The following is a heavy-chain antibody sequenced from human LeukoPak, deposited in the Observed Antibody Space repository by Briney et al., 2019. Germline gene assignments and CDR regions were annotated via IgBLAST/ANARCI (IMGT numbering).Heavy chain of an antibody. V-gene: IGHV1-69*05. CDR3: ARGCSDDFWSGYSSYFDH. Sequence: SSVKVSCKASGYTFTTYGISWVRQAPGQGLEWMGGIIPILRTPNYAQKFQGRVTITTDESTSTAYMELSSLRSEDTAICYCARGCSDDFWSGYSSYFDHWGQGTLVTVSS. J-gene: IGHJ4*02. D-gene: IGHD3-3*01. CDR2: IIPILRTP. CDR1: GYTFTTYG.